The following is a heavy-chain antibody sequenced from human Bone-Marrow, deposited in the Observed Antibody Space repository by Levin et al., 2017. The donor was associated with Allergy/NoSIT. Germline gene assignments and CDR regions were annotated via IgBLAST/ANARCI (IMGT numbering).Heavy chain of an antibody. CDR2: IYNSEST. V-gene: IGHV4-61*01. D-gene: IGHD3-10*01. CDR3: AGGLGERFYDAFDM. CDR1: GDSVGSTTYY. J-gene: IGHJ3*02. Sequence: SETLSLTCTVSGDSVGSTTYYWSWIRQTPGTGLEWIAYIYNSESTNYNPSLQSRVTISVDTPKNQFSLSLTSVTSSDTAVYFCAGGLGERFYDAFDMWGQGTMVTVSS.